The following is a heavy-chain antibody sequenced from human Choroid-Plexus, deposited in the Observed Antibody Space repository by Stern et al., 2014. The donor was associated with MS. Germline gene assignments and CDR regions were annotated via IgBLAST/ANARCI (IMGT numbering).Heavy chain of an antibody. CDR1: GFSLRTDGVG. J-gene: IGHJ4*02. CDR2: LYWDDDK. Sequence: QVTLRESGPTLVKPTQTLTLTCTFSGFSLRTDGVGVGWIRQPPGKALEWLALLYWDDDKRYSPSLNNRLTITQDTAKNQVVLTMINIDPVDTATYYCARRVPSMVRGVAFFDYWGQGTLVTVSS. CDR3: ARRVPSMVRGVAFFDY. D-gene: IGHD3-10*01. V-gene: IGHV2-5*02.